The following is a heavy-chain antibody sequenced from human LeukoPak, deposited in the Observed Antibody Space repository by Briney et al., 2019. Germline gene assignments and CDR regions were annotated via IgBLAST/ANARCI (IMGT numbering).Heavy chain of an antibody. Sequence: ASVKVSCKASGYTFTSYGISWVRQAPGQGREWMGWISAYNGNTNYAQKLQARVTMTTDTSPRTAYMELRSLRSDDTAVYYCARDLSMVRGVNYYYYYMDVWGKGTTVTVSS. CDR2: ISAYNGNT. V-gene: IGHV1-18*01. D-gene: IGHD3-10*01. J-gene: IGHJ6*03. CDR1: GYTFTSYG. CDR3: ARDLSMVRGVNYYYYYMDV.